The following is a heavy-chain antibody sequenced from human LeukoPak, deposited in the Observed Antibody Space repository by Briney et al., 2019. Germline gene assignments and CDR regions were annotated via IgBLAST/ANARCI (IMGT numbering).Heavy chain of an antibody. CDR2: ISSTGSKI. Sequence: GGSLRLSCAASGFTFSTYEMNWVRQAPGKGLEWVSYISSTGSKIYYADSVKGRFTISRDNAKNSLYLLMNRLRAEDTAVYYCAKRGEQWLADFHYWGQGTLVTVSS. V-gene: IGHV3-48*03. D-gene: IGHD6-19*01. CDR1: GFTFSTYE. CDR3: AKRGEQWLADFHY. J-gene: IGHJ4*02.